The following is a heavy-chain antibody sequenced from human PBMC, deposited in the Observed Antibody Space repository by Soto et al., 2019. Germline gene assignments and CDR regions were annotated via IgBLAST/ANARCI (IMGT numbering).Heavy chain of an antibody. D-gene: IGHD6-19*01. CDR2: IYWDDDK. J-gene: IGHJ5*02. CDR1: GFSLSTSGVG. Sequence: SGPTLVHPTQPLTLTCTFSGFSLSTSGVGVGWIRQPPGKALEWLALIYWDDDKRYSPSLKSRLTITKDNSKNQVVLTMTNMDPVDTATYYCAHRRQNIRSEVVAGSDWFDPWGQGTLVTVSS. V-gene: IGHV2-5*02. CDR3: AHRRQNIRSEVVAGSDWFDP.